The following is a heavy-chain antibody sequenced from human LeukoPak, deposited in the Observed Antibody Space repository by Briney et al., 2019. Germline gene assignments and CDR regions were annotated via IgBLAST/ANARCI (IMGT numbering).Heavy chain of an antibody. V-gene: IGHV3-23*01. CDR2: ISGSGGST. CDR3: AKGQTDYGSGSGEDY. Sequence: GGSLRLSCAASGFTFSSYAMSWVRQAPGKGLEWVSAISGSGGSTYYADSVKGRFTISRDNSKNTLYLQMNSLRAEDTAVYYCAKGQTDYGSGSGEDYWGQGTLVTVSS. CDR1: GFTFSSYA. D-gene: IGHD3-10*01. J-gene: IGHJ4*02.